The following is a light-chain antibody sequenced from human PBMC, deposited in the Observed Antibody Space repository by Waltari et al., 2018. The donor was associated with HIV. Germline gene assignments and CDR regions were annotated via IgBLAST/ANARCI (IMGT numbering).Light chain of an antibody. CDR1: QSVKTY. CDR3: QQRTDWPLT. CDR2: DVS. V-gene: IGKV3-11*01. J-gene: IGKJ4*01. Sequence: VLTQSPATLSLSPGDSVTLSCRASQSVKTYLGWYQQKPGQAPRLLIYDVSNRATGIPGRFSGSGFGTDFTLTISSLEPEDVAIYYCQQRTDWPLTFGGGTKVELK.